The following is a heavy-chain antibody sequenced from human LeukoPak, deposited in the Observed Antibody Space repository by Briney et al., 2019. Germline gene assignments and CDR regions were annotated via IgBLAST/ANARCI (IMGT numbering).Heavy chain of an antibody. D-gene: IGHD2-2*01. CDR2: IYYSGST. CDR1: GGSFSGYY. CDR3: ARGDCSSTSCYAALIPNWFDP. Sequence: SETLSLTCAVYGGSFSGYYWSWIRQPPGKGLEWIGYIYYSGSTNYNPSLKSRVTISVDTSKNQFSLKLSSVTAADTAVYYCARGDCSSTSCYAALIPNWFDPWGQGTLVTVSS. J-gene: IGHJ5*02. V-gene: IGHV4-59*01.